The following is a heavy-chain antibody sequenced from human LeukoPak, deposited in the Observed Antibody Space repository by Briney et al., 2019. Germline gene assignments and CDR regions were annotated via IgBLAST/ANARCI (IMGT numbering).Heavy chain of an antibody. D-gene: IGHD2-2*01. CDR3: ARSRCSSISCASRGAFDI. J-gene: IGHJ3*02. Sequence: SETLSLTCNVSGGSISNYYWSWIRQPAGKGLELIGRIYTSGSTNYNPSLKSRVTMSVDTSKNQFSLKLSSVTAADTAVHYCARSRCSSISCASRGAFDIWGQGTMVTVSS. CDR2: IYTSGST. V-gene: IGHV4-4*07. CDR1: GGSISNYY.